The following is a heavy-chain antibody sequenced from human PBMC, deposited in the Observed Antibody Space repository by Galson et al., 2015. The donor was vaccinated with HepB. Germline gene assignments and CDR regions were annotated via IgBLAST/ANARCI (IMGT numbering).Heavy chain of an antibody. CDR3: ARGGFSSGWSTRRPFDY. V-gene: IGHV6-1*01. CDR1: GDSVSSNSAA. Sequence: CAISGDSVSSNSAAWNWIRQSPSRGLEWLGRTYHRSKWYNDYAVSVKSRITINPDTSKNQFSLQLNSVTPEDTAVYYCARGGFSSGWSTRRPFDYWGQGTLVTVSS. J-gene: IGHJ4*02. D-gene: IGHD6-19*01. CDR2: TYHRSKWYN.